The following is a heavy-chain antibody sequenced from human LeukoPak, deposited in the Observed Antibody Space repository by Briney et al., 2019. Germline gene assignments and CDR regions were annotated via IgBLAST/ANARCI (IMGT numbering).Heavy chain of an antibody. V-gene: IGHV3-7*01. CDR3: ASSYDFWSGYHPGYYYYGMDV. D-gene: IGHD3-3*01. J-gene: IGHJ6*02. CDR1: GFTYSSYW. CDR2: IKQDGSQK. Sequence: GGSLRLSCVGSGFTYSSYWMSWVRQAPGKGLEWVANIKQDGSQKYYVDPVKGRFTISRDNAKNSLYLQMNSLRAEDTAVYYCASSYDFWSGYHPGYYYYGMDVWGQGTTVTVSS.